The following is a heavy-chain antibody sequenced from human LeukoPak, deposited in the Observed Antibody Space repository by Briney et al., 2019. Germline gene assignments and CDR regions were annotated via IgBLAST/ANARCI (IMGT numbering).Heavy chain of an antibody. CDR3: ARDPSINYYDSSGYSES. Sequence: SETLSLTCTVSGGSISSGDYYWSWIRQPPGKGLEWIGYIYYSGSTYYNPSPKSRVTISVDTSKNQFSLKLSSVTAADTAVYYCARDPSINYYDSSGYSESWGQGTLVTVSS. J-gene: IGHJ5*02. D-gene: IGHD3-22*01. V-gene: IGHV4-30-4*08. CDR2: IYYSGST. CDR1: GGSISSGDYY.